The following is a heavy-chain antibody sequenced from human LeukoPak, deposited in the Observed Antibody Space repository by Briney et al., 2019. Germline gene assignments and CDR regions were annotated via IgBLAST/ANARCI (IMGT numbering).Heavy chain of an antibody. V-gene: IGHV3-21*01. CDR2: ISSSSRYI. D-gene: IGHD3-9*01. Sequence: GGSLRLSCAASGFTFSSYSMNWVRQAPGKGLEWVSSISSSSRYIYYADSMKGRFTISRDNAENSLYLQMNSLRAEDTAVYYCATVPDYDILTGYPSITSPHYMDVWGKGTTVTISS. CDR3: ATVPDYDILTGYPSITSPHYMDV. CDR1: GFTFSSYS. J-gene: IGHJ6*03.